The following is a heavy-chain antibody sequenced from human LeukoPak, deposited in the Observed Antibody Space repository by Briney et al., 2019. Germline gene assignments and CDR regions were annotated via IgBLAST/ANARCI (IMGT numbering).Heavy chain of an antibody. Sequence: GESLKISCQGSGYNFPIYWIGWVRQMPGQGLEWMGIIYPDDSNTIYGPSFQGQVTISADKSINTAYLQWSSLKASDTAMYYCARRFSSGYYYYDSFDIWGQGTMVTVSS. CDR2: IYPDDSNT. CDR3: ARRFSSGYYYYDSFDI. CDR1: GYNFPIYW. V-gene: IGHV5-51*01. D-gene: IGHD3-22*01. J-gene: IGHJ3*02.